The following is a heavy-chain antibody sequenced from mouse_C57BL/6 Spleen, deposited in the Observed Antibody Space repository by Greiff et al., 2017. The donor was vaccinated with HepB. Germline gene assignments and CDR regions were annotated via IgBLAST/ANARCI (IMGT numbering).Heavy chain of an antibody. D-gene: IGHD2-2*01. V-gene: IGHV1-22*01. CDR3: ARWGVTTEGGDY. Sequence: VQLQQSGPELVKPGASVKMSCKASGYTFTDYNMHWVKQSHGKSLEWIGYINPNNGGTSYNQKFKGKATLTVNKSSSTAYMELRSLTSEDSAVYYCARWGVTTEGGDYWGQGTTLTVSS. CDR1: GYTFTDYN. J-gene: IGHJ2*01. CDR2: INPNNGGT.